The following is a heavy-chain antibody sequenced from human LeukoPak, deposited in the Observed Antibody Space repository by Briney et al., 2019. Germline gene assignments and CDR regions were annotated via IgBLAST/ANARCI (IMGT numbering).Heavy chain of an antibody. J-gene: IGHJ4*02. CDR1: GYAFSSYA. D-gene: IGHD6-13*01. V-gene: IGHV3-23*01. Sequence: GGSLRLSCAASGYAFSSYAMRWVRQAPGKGLEWVSSISGSGISTYYADSVKGRFTISRDNSKNTLYLQMNSLRAEDTALYYCAKTGIAAGDTDYWGQGTLVTVSS. CDR2: ISGSGIST. CDR3: AKTGIAAGDTDY.